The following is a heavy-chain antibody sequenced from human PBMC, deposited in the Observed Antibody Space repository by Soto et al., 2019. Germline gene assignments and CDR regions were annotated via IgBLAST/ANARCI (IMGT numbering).Heavy chain of an antibody. CDR2: SSAAGDP. CDR3: ATTDRDFYGLDV. CDR1: GFTFRNYD. J-gene: IGHJ6*02. V-gene: IGHV3-13*05. D-gene: IGHD1-1*01. Sequence: EVQLVESGGGLVQPGGSLRLSCEASGFTFRNYDMHWDRQGTGKGLEWVSGSSAAGDPDYADSVEGRFTLSRENAQNSFFLQMYSLRVGDTAVYYCATTDRDFYGLDVWGQGTTVIGSS.